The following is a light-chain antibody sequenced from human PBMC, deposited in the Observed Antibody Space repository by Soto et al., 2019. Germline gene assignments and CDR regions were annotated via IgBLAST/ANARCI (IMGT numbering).Light chain of an antibody. CDR1: QSVSSSY. V-gene: IGKV3-20*01. CDR2: GAS. Sequence: EIVLTQSPGTLSLSPGERATLSCRASQSVSSSYLAWYQQKPGQAPRLLIYGASSRATGIPDRFSGSGSGTDFTLTISSLQSEDFAVYYCQQYNNWPYTFGQGTKLEI. J-gene: IGKJ2*01. CDR3: QQYNNWPYT.